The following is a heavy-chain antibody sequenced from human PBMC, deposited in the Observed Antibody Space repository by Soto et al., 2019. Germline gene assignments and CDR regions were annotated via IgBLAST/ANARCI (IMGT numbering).Heavy chain of an antibody. CDR1: GGSFSGYY. Sequence: QVQLQQWGAGPLRPLETLSLTCGVSGGSFSGYYWAWIRQSPGKGLEWIGEINDRGSINYNPSLKSRVSISVATSKNHYSLNLRSVTAADTAVYYCARESHDILTGPPWVWYFDLWGRGTQVTVSS. V-gene: IGHV4-34*01. D-gene: IGHD3-9*01. CDR2: INDRGSI. J-gene: IGHJ2*01. CDR3: ARESHDILTGPPWVWYFDL.